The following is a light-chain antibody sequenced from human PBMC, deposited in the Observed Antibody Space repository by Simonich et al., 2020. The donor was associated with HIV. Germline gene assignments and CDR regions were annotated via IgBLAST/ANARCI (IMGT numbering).Light chain of an antibody. J-gene: IGLJ2*01. V-gene: IGLV2-14*02. CDR3: SSYAGSNNFVV. CDR2: EGS. Sequence: QSALTQPASVSGSPGQSITISCTGTSSDVGSYNLVSWYQQHPGKAPQLMIYEGSKRPSGVSNRFSGSKSGNTASLTISGLQAEDEADYYCSSYAGSNNFVVFGGGTKLTVL. CDR1: SSDVGSYNL.